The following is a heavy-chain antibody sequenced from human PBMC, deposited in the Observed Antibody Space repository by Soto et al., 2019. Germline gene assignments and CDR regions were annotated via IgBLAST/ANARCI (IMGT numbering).Heavy chain of an antibody. Sequence: EVQLLESGGGSVQPGGSLRLSCAASGFSFSSYAMHWVRRPPGKGLEWVSSISGSGGTTYYADSVKGRFSISRDSLVNTLYLQMNSLRDEDTAVYFCAKGRGQHWDIDYWGQGTLVTVSP. J-gene: IGHJ4*02. D-gene: IGHD7-27*01. CDR2: ISGSGGTT. CDR1: GFSFSSYA. CDR3: AKGRGQHWDIDY. V-gene: IGHV3-23*01.